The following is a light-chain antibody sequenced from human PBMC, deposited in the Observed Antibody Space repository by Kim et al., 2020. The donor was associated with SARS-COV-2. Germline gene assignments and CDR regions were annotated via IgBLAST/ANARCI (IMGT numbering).Light chain of an antibody. Sequence: QSALTQPASVSGSPGQSITISCTGTTSDVGSYDYVSWYQQHPGKVPKLMIYDVSDRPSGVSTRFSGSKSGNTASLTISGLQAEDEADYYCTSYTTNTTYVFGTGTKVTV. J-gene: IGLJ1*01. CDR2: DVS. CDR1: TSDVGSYDY. CDR3: TSYTTNTTYV. V-gene: IGLV2-14*03.